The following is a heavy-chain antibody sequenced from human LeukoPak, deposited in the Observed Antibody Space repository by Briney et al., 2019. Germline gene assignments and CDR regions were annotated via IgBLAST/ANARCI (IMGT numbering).Heavy chain of an antibody. Sequence: SENLSLTCAVYGGSFSGYYWSWIRRPPGKVLEWIGGINHSGSTNCNPSLKSRVTISVDTSKNQFSLKLSSVTAADTAVYYCARHHNRDGYYGSGSYRYWGQGTLVTVSS. J-gene: IGHJ1*01. D-gene: IGHD3-10*01. CDR2: INHSGST. CDR3: ARHHNRDGYYGSGSYRY. CDR1: GGSFSGYY. V-gene: IGHV4-34*01.